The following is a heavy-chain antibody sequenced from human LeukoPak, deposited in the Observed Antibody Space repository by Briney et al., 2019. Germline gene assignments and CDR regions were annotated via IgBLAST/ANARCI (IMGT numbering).Heavy chain of an antibody. J-gene: IGHJ6*04. CDR2: IYYSGST. CDR1: GRPHSSGSYQ. V-gene: IGHV4-61*01. CDR3: ARVLATVTAGGMDV. D-gene: IGHD4-17*01. Sequence: KPSDTLPLTRTVSGRPHSSGSYQWRWLRQPPEKRLEQMGYIYYSGSTNYNPSLKRRVTISVDTTKNQFSLKLSSVTAADTAVYYCARVLATVTAGGMDVWGKGTTVTVSS.